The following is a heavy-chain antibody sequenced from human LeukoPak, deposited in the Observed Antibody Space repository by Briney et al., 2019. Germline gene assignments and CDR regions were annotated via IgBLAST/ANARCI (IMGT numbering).Heavy chain of an antibody. V-gene: IGHV3-7*03. Sequence: GGSLRLFCAASGFTFSSFWMSWVRQAPGKGLEWVANIKQDGSEKYYVDSVKGRFTISRDNAKNSLYLQMYSLRAEDTAVYYCARVQGWGRSVRYFDYWGQGTLVTVSS. J-gene: IGHJ4*02. D-gene: IGHD3-16*01. CDR3: ARVQGWGRSVRYFDY. CDR1: GFTFSSFW. CDR2: IKQDGSEK.